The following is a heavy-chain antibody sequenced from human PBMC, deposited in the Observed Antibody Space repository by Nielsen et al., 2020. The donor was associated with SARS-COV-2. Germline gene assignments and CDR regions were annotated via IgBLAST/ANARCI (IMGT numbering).Heavy chain of an antibody. Sequence: GESLKISCAASGFTFDDYGMSWVRQAPGKGLEWVANIKQDGSEKYYVDSVKGRFTISRDNSKNTLYLQMNSLRAEDTAVYYCARDKFGIYYGMDVWGQGTTVTVSS. CDR3: ARDKFGIYYGMDV. CDR1: GFTFDDYG. CDR2: IKQDGSEK. D-gene: IGHD3-10*01. J-gene: IGHJ6*02. V-gene: IGHV3-7*01.